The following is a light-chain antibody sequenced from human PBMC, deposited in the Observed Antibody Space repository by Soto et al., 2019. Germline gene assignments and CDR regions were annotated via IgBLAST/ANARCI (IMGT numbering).Light chain of an antibody. CDR1: SSDMGAYDY. V-gene: IGLV2-14*01. CDR2: EVN. CDR3: CSFTPTRTHG. J-gene: IGLJ1*01. Sequence: QSALTQPASLSGSPGQSITISCTGTSSDMGAYDYVSWFQQHPGKAPKLMISEVNNRPSGVSNRFSGSKSGNTAYLTISGLQVEHEAEYFCCSFTPTRTHGFGTGTKLTVL.